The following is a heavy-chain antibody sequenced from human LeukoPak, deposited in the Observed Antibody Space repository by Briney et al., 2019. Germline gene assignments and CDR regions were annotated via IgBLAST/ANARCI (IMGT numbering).Heavy chain of an antibody. Sequence: PGGSLRLSCAASGFTFSGSAMHWVRQASGKGLEWVGRIKNKANNYATAYAASVKGRFTISRDDSKNTAYLQMNSLKIEDTAVYYCTRLDDYESWGQGTLVTVSS. CDR2: IKNKANNYAT. V-gene: IGHV3-73*01. D-gene: IGHD4-17*01. J-gene: IGHJ5*02. CDR3: TRLDDYES. CDR1: GFTFSGSA.